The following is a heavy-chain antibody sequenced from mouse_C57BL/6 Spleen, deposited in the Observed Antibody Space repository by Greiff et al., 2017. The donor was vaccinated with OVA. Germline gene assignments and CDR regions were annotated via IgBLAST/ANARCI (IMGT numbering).Heavy chain of an antibody. CDR3: ARMVTTRYFDV. J-gene: IGHJ1*03. CDR1: GFTFSDYY. V-gene: IGHV5-16*01. Sequence: EVHLVESEGGLVQPGSSMKLSCTASGFTFSDYYMAWVRQVPEKGLEWVANINYDGSSTYYLDSLKSRFIISRDNAKNILYLQMSSLKSEDTATYYCARMVTTRYFDVWGTGTTVTVSS. D-gene: IGHD2-2*01. CDR2: INYDGSST.